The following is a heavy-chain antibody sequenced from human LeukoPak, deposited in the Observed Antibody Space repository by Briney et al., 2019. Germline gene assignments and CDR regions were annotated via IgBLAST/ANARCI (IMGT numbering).Heavy chain of an antibody. Sequence: GGSLRLSCAASGITFSSYAMSWVRQAPGKGLEWVSVISVNGGTTHYADSVKGRFTISRDNSKNTLYLQMNSLRAEDTAVYYCAKWKYSNSGIDDYWGQGTLVTVSS. D-gene: IGHD6-6*01. CDR3: AKWKYSNSGIDDY. CDR2: ISVNGGTT. J-gene: IGHJ4*02. CDR1: GITFSSYA. V-gene: IGHV3-23*01.